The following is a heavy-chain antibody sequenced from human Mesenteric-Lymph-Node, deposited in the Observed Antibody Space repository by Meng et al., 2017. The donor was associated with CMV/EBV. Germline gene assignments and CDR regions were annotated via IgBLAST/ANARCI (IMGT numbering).Heavy chain of an antibody. D-gene: IGHD3-9*01. CDR1: GGSFSGYY. Sequence: QGQLNQWGAGLLKPSETLSVTCAVYGGSFSGYYWNWIRQSPEKGLEWIGEINHSGSTTYNPSFTSRIIISVDTSTNQISLNMSSVTAADTAVYYCARGSSYDILTGYFDYWGQGALVTVSS. CDR2: INHSGST. J-gene: IGHJ4*02. CDR3: ARGSSYDILTGYFDY. V-gene: IGHV4-34*01.